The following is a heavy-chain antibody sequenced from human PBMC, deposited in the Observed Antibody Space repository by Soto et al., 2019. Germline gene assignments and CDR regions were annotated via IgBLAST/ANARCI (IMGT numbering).Heavy chain of an antibody. V-gene: IGHV3-7*03. J-gene: IGHJ6*02. Sequence: PGGSLRLSCAASGFTFSSYWMSWVRQAPGKGLEWVANIKQDGSEKYYVDSVKGRFTISRDNAKNSLYLQMNSLRAEDTAVYYCASMITGTTYYYGMDVWGQGTTVTVSS. CDR3: ASMITGTTYYYGMDV. CDR1: GFTFSSYW. CDR2: IKQDGSEK. D-gene: IGHD1-7*01.